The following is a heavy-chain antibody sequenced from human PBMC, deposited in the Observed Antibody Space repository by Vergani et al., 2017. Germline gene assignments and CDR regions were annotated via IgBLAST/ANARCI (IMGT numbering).Heavy chain of an antibody. CDR3: ARDLGYCSGGSCPPYYYYGMDV. J-gene: IGHJ6*02. Sequence: QVQLVQSGAEVKKPGASVKVSCKASGYTFTSYGISWVRQAPGQGLEWMGWISAYNGNTNYAQKLQGRVTMTTDTSTSTAYMELRSLRSDDTAVYYCARDLGYCSGGSCPPYYYYGMDVWGQGTTVTVSS. CDR2: ISAYNGNT. CDR1: GYTFTSYG. D-gene: IGHD2-15*01. V-gene: IGHV1-18*04.